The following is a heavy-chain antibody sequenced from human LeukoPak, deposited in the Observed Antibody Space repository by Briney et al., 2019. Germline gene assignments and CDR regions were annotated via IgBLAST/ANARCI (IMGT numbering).Heavy chain of an antibody. Sequence: ASVKVSCKVSGYTFTSYVNWVRQATGQGLEWMGWMSPKSGNTGYAQKFQGRVTMTSYTSISTAYMELSSLGSEDTAVYYCARGHANYDTLAGYSIYAMDVWGQGTTVTVSS. CDR1: GYTFTSYV. D-gene: IGHD3-9*01. J-gene: IGHJ6*02. CDR2: MSPKSGNT. CDR3: ARGHANYDTLAGYSIYAMDV. V-gene: IGHV1-8*01.